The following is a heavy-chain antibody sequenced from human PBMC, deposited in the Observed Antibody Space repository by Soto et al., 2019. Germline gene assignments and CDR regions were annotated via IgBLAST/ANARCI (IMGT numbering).Heavy chain of an antibody. CDR3: AVGYCSSTSCYAPRLYYYGMDV. D-gene: IGHD2-2*01. CDR2: ISYDGSNK. Sequence: QVQLVESGGGVVQPGRSLRLSCAASGFTFSSYGMHWVRQAPGKGLEWVAVISYDGSNKYYADSVKGRFTISRDNSKNTLYLQMNSLRAEDTAVYYCAVGYCSSTSCYAPRLYYYGMDVWGHGTTVTVSS. J-gene: IGHJ6*02. CDR1: GFTFSSYG. V-gene: IGHV3-30*03.